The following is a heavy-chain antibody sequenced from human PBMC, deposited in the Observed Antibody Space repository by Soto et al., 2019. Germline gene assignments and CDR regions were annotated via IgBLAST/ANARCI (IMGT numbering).Heavy chain of an antibody. CDR3: ARAMHARGYSYVGYYYGMDV. CDR2: ISYDGSNK. Sequence: GGSLRLSCAASGFTFSSSGMHWVRQAPGKGLEWVAVISYDGSNKYYADSVKGRFTISRDNSRNTLYLQMNSLRAEDTAVYYCARAMHARGYSYVGYYYGMDVWGQGTTVTVSS. D-gene: IGHD5-18*01. J-gene: IGHJ6*02. V-gene: IGHV3-30*03. CDR1: GFTFSSSG.